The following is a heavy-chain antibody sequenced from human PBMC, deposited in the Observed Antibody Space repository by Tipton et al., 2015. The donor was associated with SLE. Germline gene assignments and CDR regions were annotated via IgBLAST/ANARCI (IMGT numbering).Heavy chain of an antibody. CDR3: AGYSSSPVLDY. Sequence: TLSLTCAVYGGSFSGYYWSWIRQPPGKGLEWIGEISHSGSTNYNPSLKSRVTISVDTSKNQFSLKLSSVTAADTAVYYCAGYSSSPVLDYWGQGTLVTVSS. V-gene: IGHV4-34*01. CDR2: ISHSGST. J-gene: IGHJ4*02. CDR1: GGSFSGYY. D-gene: IGHD6-6*01.